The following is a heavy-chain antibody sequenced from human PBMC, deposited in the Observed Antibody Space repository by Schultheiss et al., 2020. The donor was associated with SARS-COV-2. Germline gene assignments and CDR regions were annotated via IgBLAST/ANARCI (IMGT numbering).Heavy chain of an antibody. CDR3: ARGGPYSSSWYEKYGMDV. CDR1: GFTFDDYA. CDR2: ISGSGGST. Sequence: GGSLRLSCAASGFTFDDYAMHWVRQAPGKGLEWVSAISGSGGSTYYADSVKGRFTISRDNSKNTLYLQMNSLRAEDTAVYYCARGGPYSSSWYEKYGMDVWGQGTTVTVSS. J-gene: IGHJ6*02. V-gene: IGHV3-23*01. D-gene: IGHD6-13*01.